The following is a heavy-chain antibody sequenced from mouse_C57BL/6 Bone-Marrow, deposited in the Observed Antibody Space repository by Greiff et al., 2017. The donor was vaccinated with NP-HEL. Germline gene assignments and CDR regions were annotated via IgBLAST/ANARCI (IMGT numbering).Heavy chain of an antibody. J-gene: IGHJ4*01. CDR2: IYPGDGDT. V-gene: IGHV1-80*01. Sequence: VKLQESGAELVKPGASVKISCKASGYAFSSYWMNWVKQRPGKGLEWIGQIYPGDGDTNYNGKFKGKATLTADKSSSTAYMQLSSLTSEDSAVYFCARLSTYYAMDYWGQGTSVTVSS. CDR1: GYAFSSYW. D-gene: IGHD5-1*01. CDR3: ARLSTYYAMDY.